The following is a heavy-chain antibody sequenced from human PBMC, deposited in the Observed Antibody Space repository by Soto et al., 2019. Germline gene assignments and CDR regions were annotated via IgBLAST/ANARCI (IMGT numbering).Heavy chain of an antibody. V-gene: IGHV4-39*01. CDR3: ARHGEHRSPPLGFHT. J-gene: IGHJ3*02. CDR2: IRYGGATSGTT. CDR1: GGSVSSDKYL. Sequence: QVQLQESGPRLVKPSETLTLKCTVSGGSVSSDKYLWGWIRQPPGKGLEWVASIRYGGATSGTTFYNPSLGGRLTLSVDTSADQGSLTPTSGTATDTAVYYCARHGEHRSPPLGFHTWGQGTLLTVSS. D-gene: IGHD2-21*01.